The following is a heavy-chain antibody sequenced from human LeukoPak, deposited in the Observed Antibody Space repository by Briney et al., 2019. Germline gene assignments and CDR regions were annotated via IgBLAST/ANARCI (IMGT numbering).Heavy chain of an antibody. J-gene: IGHJ3*02. Sequence: KTGGSLRLSCAASGFTFSDYYMIWIRQAPGKGLEWVSYISSSGSTIYYADSVKGRFTSSRDNAKNSLYLQMNSLRAEDTAVYYCARDRGSIAASYAFYIWGQGTMVTVSS. CDR2: ISSSGSTI. CDR1: GFTFSDYY. D-gene: IGHD6-6*01. CDR3: ARDRGSIAASYAFYI. V-gene: IGHV3-11*01.